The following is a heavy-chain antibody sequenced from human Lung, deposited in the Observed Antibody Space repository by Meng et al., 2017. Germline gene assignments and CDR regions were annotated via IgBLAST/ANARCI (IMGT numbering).Heavy chain of an antibody. V-gene: IGHV4-4*02. J-gene: IGHJ5*02. CDR3: VRGGQDQAYYDFWSGPFDP. Sequence: AWRPVRRTPSAPLSPAGAVLCVSIRSRKWWSGVRQSPGKGSQWIGEIYQSGRTNYNPSLESRVTISLDKSQNPFSLKVKSVTAADTAVYYCVRGGQDQAYYDFWSGPFDPWGQGTLVPSPQ. CDR1: CVSIRSRKW. D-gene: IGHD3-3*01. CDR2: IYQSGRT.